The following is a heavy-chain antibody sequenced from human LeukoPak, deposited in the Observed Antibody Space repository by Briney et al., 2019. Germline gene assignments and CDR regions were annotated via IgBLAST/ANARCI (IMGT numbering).Heavy chain of an antibody. J-gene: IGHJ4*02. V-gene: IGHV3-48*01. D-gene: IGHD3-22*01. CDR1: GFTFSSYS. CDR2: ISSSSSTI. CDR3: ARESGVLYYYDSSGYYDY. Sequence: PGGSLRLSCAASGFTFSSYSMNWVRQAPGKGLEWVSYISSSSSTIYYADSVKGRFTISRDNAKNSLYLQMNSLRAEDTAVYYCARESGVLYYYDSSGYYDYWGQGTLVTVSS.